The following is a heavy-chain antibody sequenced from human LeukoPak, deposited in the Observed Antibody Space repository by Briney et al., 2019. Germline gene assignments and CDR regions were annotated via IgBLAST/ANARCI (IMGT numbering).Heavy chain of an antibody. J-gene: IGHJ6*02. D-gene: IGHD6-6*01. Sequence: GGSLRLSCAASGFTFNSYEMNCVRQAPGKGLEWVSYISSSGSTIYYADSVKGRFTISRDNAKNSLYLQMNSLRAEDTAIYYCARVYSSSSGKGMDVWGQGTTVTVSS. V-gene: IGHV3-48*03. CDR2: ISSSGSTI. CDR1: GFTFNSYE. CDR3: ARVYSSSSGKGMDV.